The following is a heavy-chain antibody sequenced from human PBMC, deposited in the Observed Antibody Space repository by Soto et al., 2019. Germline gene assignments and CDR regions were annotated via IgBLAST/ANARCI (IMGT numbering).Heavy chain of an antibody. V-gene: IGHV1-18*01. Sequence: QGQLVQSGGEVKKPGASVKVSCKASGYTFSSYGISWVRQAPGQGLEWMGWISGYNGKTNYAQKVQDRVTMTTDTSTSTAYMELRSLRSADTAVYYCAREGDVPYYYYGMDIWGQGTTVTVSS. CDR3: AREGDVPYYYYGMDI. D-gene: IGHD2-21*02. J-gene: IGHJ6*02. CDR2: ISGYNGKT. CDR1: GYTFSSYG.